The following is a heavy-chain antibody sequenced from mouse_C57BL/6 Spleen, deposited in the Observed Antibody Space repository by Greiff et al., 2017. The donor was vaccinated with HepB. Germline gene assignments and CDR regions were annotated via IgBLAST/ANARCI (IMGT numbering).Heavy chain of an antibody. V-gene: IGHV2-6*01. Sequence: VHLVESGPGLVAPSQSLSITCTVSGFSLTSYGVDWVRQSPGKGLEWLGVIWGVGSTNYNSALKSRLSISKDNSKSQVFLKMNSLQTDDTAMYYCATLRRSFAYWGQGTLVTVSA. CDR1: GFSLTSYG. D-gene: IGHD1-1*01. CDR3: ATLRRSFAY. J-gene: IGHJ3*01. CDR2: IWGVGST.